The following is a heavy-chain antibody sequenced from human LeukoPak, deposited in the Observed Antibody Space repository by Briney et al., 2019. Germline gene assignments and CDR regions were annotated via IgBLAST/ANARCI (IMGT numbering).Heavy chain of an antibody. Sequence: SETLSLTCTVSGGSINFYYWNWIRQPAGKGLEWIGRIYSTRSTNYSPSLKSRVTMSVDKSKNQFSLNLSSVTAADTAVYYCARGVADPYSFDSWGQGILVTVSS. CDR2: IYSTRST. J-gene: IGHJ4*02. CDR1: GGSINFYY. CDR3: ARGVADPYSFDS. V-gene: IGHV4-4*07. D-gene: IGHD2-15*01.